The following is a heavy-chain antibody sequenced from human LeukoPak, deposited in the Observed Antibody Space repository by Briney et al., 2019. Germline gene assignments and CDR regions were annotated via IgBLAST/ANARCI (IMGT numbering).Heavy chain of an antibody. D-gene: IGHD2-2*01. J-gene: IGHJ5*01. CDR3: ARVGGYCSTTTCYGWFDS. Sequence: GGSLRLSCAASGFTFSSYSMNWVRQAPGKGLEWVSSISNDGKYIYYADSVKGRFTISRDNAKSSLYLQMNSLRAEDTAVYFCARVGGYCSTTTCYGWFDSWGQGTLVTVSS. CDR1: GFTFSSYS. CDR2: ISNDGKYI. V-gene: IGHV3-21*01.